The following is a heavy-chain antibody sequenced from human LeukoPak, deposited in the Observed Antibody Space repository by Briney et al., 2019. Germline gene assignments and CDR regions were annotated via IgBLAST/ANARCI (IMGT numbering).Heavy chain of an antibody. V-gene: IGHV3-53*01. CDR2: IYSGGST. CDR3: GSVPDYVDGED. J-gene: IGHJ4*02. CDR1: GFTISNNY. D-gene: IGHD4/OR15-4a*01. Sequence: GGSLRLSCVDTGFTISNNYMSWVRQAPGKGLEWVSLIYSGGSTYYADSVKGRFTISRDNSKNTLYLQMNNLRAEDTAVYYCGSVPDYVDGEDWGQGTLVTVSS.